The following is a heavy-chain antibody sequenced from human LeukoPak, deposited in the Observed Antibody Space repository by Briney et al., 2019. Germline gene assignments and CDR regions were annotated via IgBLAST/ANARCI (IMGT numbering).Heavy chain of an antibody. CDR3: ARTYGFMVREPFDY. Sequence: PGGSLRLSCAASGFTVSSNYMSWVRQAPGKGLEWVSVIYSGGSTYYADSVKGRFTISRDNSKNTLYLQMNSLRAEDTAVYYCARTYGFMVREPFDYWGQGTLVTVSS. D-gene: IGHD3-10*01. V-gene: IGHV3-66*01. CDR1: GFTVSSNY. J-gene: IGHJ4*02. CDR2: IYSGGST.